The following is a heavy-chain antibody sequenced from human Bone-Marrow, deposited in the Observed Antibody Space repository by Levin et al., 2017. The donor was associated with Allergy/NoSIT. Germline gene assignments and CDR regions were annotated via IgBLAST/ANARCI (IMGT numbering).Heavy chain of an antibody. V-gene: IGHV3-15*01. CDR2: IKSKTDGGTA. J-gene: IGHJ4*02. CDR3: TTYSYSYNDACDF. CDR1: GIIFINTW. D-gene: IGHD1-1*01. Sequence: KSGGSLRLSCETSGIIFINTWMIWVRQAPGKGPEWVGRIKSKTDGGTADYAAFVKGRFTISRDDSRNTLYLQMNDLRNEDTALYYCTTYSYSYNDACDFWGQGTLVTVSS.